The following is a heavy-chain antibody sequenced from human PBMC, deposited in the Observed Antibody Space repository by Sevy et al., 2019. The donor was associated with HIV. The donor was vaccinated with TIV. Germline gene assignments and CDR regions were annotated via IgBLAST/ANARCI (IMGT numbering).Heavy chain of an antibody. D-gene: IGHD3-22*01. CDR2: ISRSGSTI. J-gene: IGHJ5*02. V-gene: IGHV3-11*01. CDR3: ARENTMIEEPGWFDP. Sequence: GGSLRLSCAASGFAFSDYYMSWISQAPGKGLELVSYISRSGSTINYADSVKGRFTISRDNAKNSLYLQINSLRAEDTAVYYCARENTMIEEPGWFDPWGQRTLVTVSS. CDR1: GFAFSDYY.